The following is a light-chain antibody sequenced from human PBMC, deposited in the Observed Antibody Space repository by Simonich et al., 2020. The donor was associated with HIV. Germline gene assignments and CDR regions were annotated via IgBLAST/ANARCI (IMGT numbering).Light chain of an antibody. CDR3: MQSIQLPRT. J-gene: IGKJ3*01. CDR2: EVS. CDR1: QSLLGSNGYNY. V-gene: IGKV2D-29*02. Sequence: DIVMTQTPLFLSVTPGQPASISCKSSQSLLGSNGYNYLDWYLHKPGQSPQLLMYEVSNRFSGVPDRFSGSGSGTDFTLKNSRVEAEDVGVYYCMQSIQLPRTFGPGTKVDIK.